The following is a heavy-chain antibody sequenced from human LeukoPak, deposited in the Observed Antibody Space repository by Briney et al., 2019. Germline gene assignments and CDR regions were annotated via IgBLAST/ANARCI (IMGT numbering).Heavy chain of an antibody. CDR2: IIPILGIA. Sequence: GASVKVSCKASGGTFSSYAISWVRQAPGQGLEWMGRIIPILGIANYAQKFQGRVTITADKSTSTAYMELSSLRSEDTAVYYCARDAGSYYYDSSGYYSYYFDYWGQGTLVTVSS. D-gene: IGHD3-22*01. V-gene: IGHV1-69*04. CDR3: ARDAGSYYYDSSGYYSYYFDY. J-gene: IGHJ4*02. CDR1: GGTFSSYA.